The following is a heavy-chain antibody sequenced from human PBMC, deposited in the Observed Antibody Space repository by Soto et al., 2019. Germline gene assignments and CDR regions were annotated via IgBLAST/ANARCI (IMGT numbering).Heavy chain of an antibody. J-gene: IGHJ6*02. Sequence: QVQLVQSGAEVKKPGASVKVSCKASGYTFTSYDINWVRQATGQGLEWMGWMNPNSGNTVYAQKFQGRVTMTRKTSISTAYMELSSLRSEDTAVYYCARRGYSSSWYYYYYYGMDVWGQGTTVTVSS. CDR3: ARRGYSSSWYYYYYYGMDV. CDR2: MNPNSGNT. D-gene: IGHD6-13*01. CDR1: GYTFTSYD. V-gene: IGHV1-8*01.